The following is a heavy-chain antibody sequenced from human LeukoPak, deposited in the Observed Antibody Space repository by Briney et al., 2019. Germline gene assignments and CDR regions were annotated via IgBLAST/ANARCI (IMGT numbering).Heavy chain of an antibody. CDR2: IHYSGST. Sequence: SETLSLTCTVSGGSISSYYWSWIRQPPGKGLEWIGYIHYSGSTNYNPSLKSRVTISVDTSKNQFSLKLSSVTAADTAVYYCARGRVAYYFDYWGQGTLVTVSS. V-gene: IGHV4-59*01. J-gene: IGHJ4*02. D-gene: IGHD3-3*01. CDR3: ARGRVAYYFDY. CDR1: GGSISSYY.